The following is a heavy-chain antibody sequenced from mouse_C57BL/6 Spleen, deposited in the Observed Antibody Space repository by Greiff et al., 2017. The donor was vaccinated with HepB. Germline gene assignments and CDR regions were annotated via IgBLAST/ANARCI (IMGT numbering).Heavy chain of an antibody. V-gene: IGHV1-15*01. CDR3: TRYEDYYGSSPDY. Sequence: VQGVESGAELVRPGASVTLSCKASGYTFTDYEMHWVKQTPVHGLEWIGAIDPETGGTAYNQKFKGKAILTADKSSSTAYMELRSLTSEDSAVYYCTRYEDYYGSSPDYWGQGTTLTVSS. CDR2: IDPETGGT. CDR1: GYTFTDYE. J-gene: IGHJ2*01. D-gene: IGHD1-1*01.